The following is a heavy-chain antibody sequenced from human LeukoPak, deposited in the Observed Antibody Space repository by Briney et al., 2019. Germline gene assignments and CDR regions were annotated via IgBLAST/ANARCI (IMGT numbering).Heavy chain of an antibody. CDR1: GGTFSSYA. CDR3: ARVGTVSVLRYFDWLLSPGNWFDP. CDR2: ISAYNGNT. Sequence: ASVTVSCKASGGTFSSYAISWVRQAPGQGLEWMGWISAYNGNTNYAQKLQGRVTMTTDTSTSTAYMELRSLRSDDTAVYYCARVGTVSVLRYFDWLLSPGNWFDPWGQGTLVTVSS. J-gene: IGHJ5*02. D-gene: IGHD3-9*01. V-gene: IGHV1-18*01.